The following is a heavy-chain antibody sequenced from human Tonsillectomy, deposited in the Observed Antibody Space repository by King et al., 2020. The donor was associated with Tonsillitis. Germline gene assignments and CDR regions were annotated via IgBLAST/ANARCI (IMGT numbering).Heavy chain of an antibody. Sequence: SVKGRFTISRDNAKNSLYLQMNSLRGEDTAVYYCARGPFSNSLQALEYWGQGILVTVSS. CDR3: ARGPFSNSLQALEY. V-gene: IGHV3-21*01. D-gene: IGHD6-6*01. J-gene: IGHJ4*02.